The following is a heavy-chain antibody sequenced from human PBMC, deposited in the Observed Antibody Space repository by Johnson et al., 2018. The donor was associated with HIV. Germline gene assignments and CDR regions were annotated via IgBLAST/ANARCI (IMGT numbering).Heavy chain of an antibody. Sequence: VQLVESGGGLVQPGGSLRLSCAASGFTVSSNYMIWVRQAPGKGLEWVSIIYSGGSTYYPDSVKGRFTISRDNSRNTVYIQMNSRRAEDTAVYSCARDRGGMGYAFDIWGQGTMVTVSS. CDR3: ARDRGGMGYAFDI. CDR2: IYSGGST. V-gene: IGHV3-66*02. J-gene: IGHJ3*02. D-gene: IGHD3-16*01. CDR1: GFTVSSNY.